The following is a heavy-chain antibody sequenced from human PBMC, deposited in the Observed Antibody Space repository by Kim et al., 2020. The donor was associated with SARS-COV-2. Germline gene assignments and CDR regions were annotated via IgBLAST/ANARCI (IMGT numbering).Heavy chain of an antibody. CDR2: ISSSSSYI. V-gene: IGHV3-21*01. CDR3: ASIVDSSGWLYPLDY. Sequence: GGSLRLSCAASGFTFSSYSMNWVRQAPGKGLEWVSSISSSSSYIYYADSVKGRFTISRDNAKNSLYLQMNSLRAEDTAVYYCASIVDSSGWLYPLDYWGQGTLVTVSS. J-gene: IGHJ4*02. D-gene: IGHD6-19*01. CDR1: GFTFSSYS.